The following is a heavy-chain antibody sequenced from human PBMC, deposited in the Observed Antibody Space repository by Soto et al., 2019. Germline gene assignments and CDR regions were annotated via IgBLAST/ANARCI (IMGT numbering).Heavy chain of an antibody. CDR2: IDLDIGDT. CDR1: GHTFTGHH. V-gene: IGHV1-2*02. J-gene: IGHJ4*02. D-gene: IGHD2-21*02. Sequence: QVQMVQSGAEVKKPGASVKVSCKASGHTFTGHHMHWVRQAPGQGLEWMGLIDLDIGDTKYAQKFPGPVTLTRDTSINTGYMGPRGLRSDDTAVYYCALEPTGTAGFDYWGQGTLVTVSS. CDR3: ALEPTGTAGFDY.